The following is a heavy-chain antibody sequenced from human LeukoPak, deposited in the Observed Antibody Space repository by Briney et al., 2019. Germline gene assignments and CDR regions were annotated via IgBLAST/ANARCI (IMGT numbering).Heavy chain of an antibody. D-gene: IGHD3-22*01. CDR1: GYTLTELS. CDR2: FDPEDGET. Sequence: ASVKVSCKVSGYTLTELSMHWVRQAPGKGLEWMGGFDPEDGETIYAQKFQGRVTMTEDTSTDTAYMELSSLRSEDTAMYYCATDTPRYYDSSGYKYYFDYWGQGTLVTVSS. J-gene: IGHJ4*02. CDR3: ATDTPRYYDSSGYKYYFDY. V-gene: IGHV1-24*01.